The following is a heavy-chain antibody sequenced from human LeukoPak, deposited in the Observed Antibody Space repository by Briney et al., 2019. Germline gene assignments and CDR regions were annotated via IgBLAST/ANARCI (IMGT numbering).Heavy chain of an antibody. CDR1: RFTFSDYY. CDR2: IKEDGSEK. V-gene: IGHV3-7*01. J-gene: IGHJ6*03. D-gene: IGHD6-13*01. Sequence: GGSLRLSCAASRFTFSDYYMTWVRQAPGRGLEWVANIKEDGSEKNYVDSVKGRFTISRDNAKNSVYLLLNSLTPEDTAVYYCARGEIAAAGTFYYYYYMDVWGKGTTVTVSS. CDR3: ARGEIAAAGTFYYYYYMDV.